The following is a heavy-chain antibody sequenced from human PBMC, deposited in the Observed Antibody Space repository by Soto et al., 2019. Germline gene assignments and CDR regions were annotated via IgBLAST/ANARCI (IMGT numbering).Heavy chain of an antibody. J-gene: IGHJ4*02. Sequence: GGSLRLSCAASGFTFSSYAMNWVRQSPGKGLEWVSVISGSAGSTYYADSVKGRFTITRGNSKNTLYLQMSSLRAEDTAVYYCAKAGGAAGTVDYFDYWGQGTLVTVSS. CDR1: GFTFSSYA. V-gene: IGHV3-23*01. CDR3: AKAGGAAGTVDYFDY. D-gene: IGHD6-13*01. CDR2: ISGSAGST.